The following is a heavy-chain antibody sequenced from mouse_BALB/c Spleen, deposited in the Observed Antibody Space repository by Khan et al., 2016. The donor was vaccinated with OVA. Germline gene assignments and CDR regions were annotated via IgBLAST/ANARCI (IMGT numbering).Heavy chain of an antibody. CDR2: IDPENGNT. CDR3: GRSVYSAWFAY. CDR1: GFNIKDYY. V-gene: IGHV14-1*02. Sequence: VQLQQSGAELVRPGALVKLSCKGAGFNIKDYYMHWVKQRPEQGMEWIGWIDPENGNTIYDPKLQGKANITAATSSNTAYLKLSSLESEDTAVSYWGRSVYSAWFAYWAQGALVAGSA. J-gene: IGHJ3*01.